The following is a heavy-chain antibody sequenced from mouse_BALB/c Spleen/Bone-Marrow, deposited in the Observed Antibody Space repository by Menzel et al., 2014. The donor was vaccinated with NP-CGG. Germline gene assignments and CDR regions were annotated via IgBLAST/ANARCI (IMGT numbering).Heavy chain of an antibody. CDR2: IDPANSNT. J-gene: IGHJ2*01. CDR3: ASYVYGYYFDY. D-gene: IGHD2-2*01. V-gene: IGHV14-3*02. CDR1: GFNIKDTY. Sequence: VQLQQFGAELVKPGASVKLSCTASGFNIKDTYMHWVKLSPEQGLEWIGRIDPANSNTKYDPKFQGKASITADTSSNTAYLQLSSLTSEDTAVYYCASYVYGYYFDYWGQGTTLTVSS.